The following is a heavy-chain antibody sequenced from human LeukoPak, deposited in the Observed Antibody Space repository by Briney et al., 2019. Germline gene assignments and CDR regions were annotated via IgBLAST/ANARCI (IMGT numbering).Heavy chain of an antibody. CDR2: FIGSGGT. CDR1: GLTFTSNT. J-gene: IGHJ4*02. D-gene: IGHD4-17*01. V-gene: IGHV3-23*01. Sequence: GGSLRLSCAAAGLTFTSNTMSWVRQAPGKGLEWVSAFIGSGGTYYADPVRGRFTISRENSKNTLYLQMSSLRAEDTALYYCATLYGDYGAYWGQGTLVTVSS. CDR3: ATLYGDYGAY.